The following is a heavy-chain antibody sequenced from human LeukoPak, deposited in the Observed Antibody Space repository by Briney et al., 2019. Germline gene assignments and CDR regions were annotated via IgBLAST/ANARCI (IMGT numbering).Heavy chain of an antibody. CDR2: IIPIFGTA. V-gene: IGHV1-69*13. Sequence: ASVKVSCKASGGTFSSYAISWVRQAPGQGLEWMGGIIPIFGTANYAQKFQGRVTITADESTSTAYMELSSLRSEDTAVYYCARGYHDFWSGQTYHYYYMDVWGKGTTVTVSS. D-gene: IGHD3-3*01. J-gene: IGHJ6*03. CDR3: ARGYHDFWSGQTYHYYYMDV. CDR1: GGTFSSYA.